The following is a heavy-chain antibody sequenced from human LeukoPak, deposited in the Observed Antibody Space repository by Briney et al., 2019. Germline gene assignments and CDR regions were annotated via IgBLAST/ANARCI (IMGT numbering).Heavy chain of an antibody. D-gene: IGHD3-9*01. CDR1: GGSISSDY. CDR2: IYYSGST. Sequence: PSETLSLTCTVSGGSISSDYWSWIRQPPGKGLEWIGYIYYSGSTNYNPSLKSRVTISVDTSKNQFSLKLSSVTAAETAVYYCAEVHHYDILIGHPHSYFGLWGRGTLVTVSS. J-gene: IGHJ2*01. CDR3: AEVHHYDILIGHPHSYFGL. V-gene: IGHV4-59*08.